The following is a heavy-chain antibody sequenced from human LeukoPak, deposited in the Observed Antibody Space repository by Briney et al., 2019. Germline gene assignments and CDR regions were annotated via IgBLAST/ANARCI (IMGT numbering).Heavy chain of an antibody. CDR1: GGSFSRYA. CDR3: ARYYYGSGSYYGHDY. J-gene: IGHJ4*02. D-gene: IGHD3-10*01. CDR2: IIPIFGTA. V-gene: IGHV1-69*13. Sequence: ASVKVSCKASGGSFSRYAISWVRQAPGQGLEWMGGIIPIFGTANYAQKLQGRVTITADESTSTAYMELSSLRSEDTAVYYCARYYYGSGSYYGHDYWGQGTLVTVSS.